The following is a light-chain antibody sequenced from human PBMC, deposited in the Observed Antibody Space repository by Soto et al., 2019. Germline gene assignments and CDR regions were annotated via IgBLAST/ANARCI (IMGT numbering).Light chain of an antibody. CDR1: SNDVGGYNY. CDR3: SSYTTTTTSCV. Sequence: QSALTQPASVSGYPGQWITISCTGTSNDVGGYNYVSWYQQYPDKAPTLIIYDVSNRPSGVSTRFSGSKSGNRASLTISGLQAEDEADYYCSSYTTTTTSCVFGTGTKVTVL. CDR2: DVS. V-gene: IGLV2-14*01. J-gene: IGLJ1*01.